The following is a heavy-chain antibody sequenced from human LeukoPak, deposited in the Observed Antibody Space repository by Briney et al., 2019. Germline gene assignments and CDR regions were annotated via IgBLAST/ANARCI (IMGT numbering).Heavy chain of an antibody. D-gene: IGHD3-9*01. V-gene: IGHV1-8*01. CDR3: ARGHILTGYPWGVFDY. J-gene: IGHJ4*02. CDR2: MNPNSGNT. Sequence: GASVKVSCKASGYTFTSYDINWVRQATGQGLEWMGWMNPNSGNTGYAQKFQGRVTMTRNTSISTAYMELSSLRSEDTAVYYCARGHILTGYPWGVFDYWGQGTLVTVSS. CDR1: GYTFTSYD.